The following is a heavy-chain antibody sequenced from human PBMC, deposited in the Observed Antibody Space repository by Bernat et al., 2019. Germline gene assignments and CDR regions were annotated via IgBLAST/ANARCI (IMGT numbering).Heavy chain of an antibody. D-gene: IGHD1-1*01. V-gene: IGHV3-74*01. CDR1: GFTFSSYW. Sequence: EVQLVESGGGLIQPGGSLRLSCSASGFTFSSYWMHWVRQAPGKGLVWVSFINSDGSTTTYADSVKGRFTISRDNAKNTLYLAMNSLRAEDTAIYYCAKGLAGNYYFDLWGQGTLVTVSS. CDR3: AKGLAGNYYFDL. CDR2: INSDGSTT. J-gene: IGHJ4*02.